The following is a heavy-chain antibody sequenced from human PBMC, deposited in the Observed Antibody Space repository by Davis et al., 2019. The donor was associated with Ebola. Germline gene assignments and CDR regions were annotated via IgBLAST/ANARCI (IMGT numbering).Heavy chain of an antibody. V-gene: IGHV3-74*01. Sequence: HTGGSLRLSCAASGFIFSDYWMNWVRQTPGKGLVWVSRITNDGTRTSYADSVEGRFTISKDNSGNTLYLHMNALTAEDTALYYCAKLRSHDYTDSSDDFYLDLWSRGTLVTVSS. D-gene: IGHD3-16*01. J-gene: IGHJ2*01. CDR3: AKLRSHDYTDSSDDFYLDL. CDR2: ITNDGTRT. CDR1: GFIFSDYW.